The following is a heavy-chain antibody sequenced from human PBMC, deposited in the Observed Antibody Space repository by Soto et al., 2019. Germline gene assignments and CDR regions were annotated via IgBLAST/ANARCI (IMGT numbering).Heavy chain of an antibody. J-gene: IGHJ6*02. CDR1: GFTFSSYG. CDR2: IWYDGSIK. V-gene: IGHV3-33*01. Sequence: QVQLVESGGGVVQPGRSLRLSCAASGFTFSSYGMHWVRQAPGKGLEWVAVIWYDGSIKYYADSVKGRFTISRDNSKNTLYLQMNSLRAEDTAVYYCARDLRLASYYYYGMDVWGQGTTVTVSS. CDR3: ARDLRLASYYYYGMDV. D-gene: IGHD3-16*01.